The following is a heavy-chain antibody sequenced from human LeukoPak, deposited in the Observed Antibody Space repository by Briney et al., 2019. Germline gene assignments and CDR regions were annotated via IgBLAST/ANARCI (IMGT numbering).Heavy chain of an antibody. Sequence: SETLSLTCAVSGGSISSSNWWSWVRQPPGKGLEWIGEINHSGSTNYNPSLKSRVTISVDTSKNQFSLKLSSVTAADTAVYYCARVRGGSGSYNFDYWGQGTLVTVSS. J-gene: IGHJ4*02. CDR3: ARVRGGSGSYNFDY. D-gene: IGHD3-10*01. V-gene: IGHV4-4*02. CDR1: GGSISSSNW. CDR2: INHSGST.